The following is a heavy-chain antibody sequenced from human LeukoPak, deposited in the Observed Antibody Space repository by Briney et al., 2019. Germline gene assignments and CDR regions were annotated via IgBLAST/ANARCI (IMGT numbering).Heavy chain of an antibody. CDR1: GGSISSSSYY. V-gene: IGHV4-39*01. Sequence: PSETLSLTCTVSGGSISSSSYYWGWIRQPPGKGLEWIGSIYYSGSTYYNPSLKSRVTISVDTSKNQFSLKLNSVTAADTAVYYCAREIVGSTTYFDYWGQGTLVTVSS. J-gene: IGHJ4*02. CDR2: IYYSGST. CDR3: AREIVGSTTYFDY. D-gene: IGHD1-26*01.